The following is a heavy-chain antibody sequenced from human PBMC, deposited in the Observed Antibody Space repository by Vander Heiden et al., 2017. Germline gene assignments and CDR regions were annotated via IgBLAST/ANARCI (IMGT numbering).Heavy chain of an antibody. CDR2: VGGSGSGDRT. J-gene: IGHJ4*02. V-gene: IGHV3-23*01. D-gene: IGHD2-21*02. CDR1: GFTFRTYP. CDR3: AKSIPYCGGDCFSFDY. Sequence: EVQLLESGGGLVQPGGALKLSCAASGFTFRTYPSSWVRQAPGKGLEWVSTVGGSGSGDRTYYAGSVKGRFTISRDKSKNTLYLQMNSLRGEDTAVYYCAKSIPYCGGDCFSFDYWGQGTLGTVSS.